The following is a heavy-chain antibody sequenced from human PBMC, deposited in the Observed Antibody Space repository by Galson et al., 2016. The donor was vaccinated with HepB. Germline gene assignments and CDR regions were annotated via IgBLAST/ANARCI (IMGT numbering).Heavy chain of an antibody. D-gene: IGHD4-23*01. CDR1: GLPFSDYY. CDR2: ISSSSSYT. CDR3: ETAQTTVVTYIDN. V-gene: IGHV3-11*06. Sequence: SPRLSRAATGLPFSDYYMSWIRQAPGKGLEWVSYISSSSSYTNYAESVKGRFTIARDNAKNSLYLQMNSLRAEDTAVYYCETAQTTVVTYIDNWGQGTLVTVSS. J-gene: IGHJ4*02.